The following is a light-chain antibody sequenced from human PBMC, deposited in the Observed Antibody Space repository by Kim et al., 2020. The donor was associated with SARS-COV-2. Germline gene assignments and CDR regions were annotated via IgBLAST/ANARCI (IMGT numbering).Light chain of an antibody. CDR1: SGAVTSGYY. J-gene: IGLJ3*02. CDR3: LLYYGGANWV. Sequence: QAVVTQEPSLTVSPGGTVTLTCASSSGAVTSGYYPNWFQQKPGQAPRALIYNTNNKHSWTPARFSASLLGGRAALTLSGVQPEDEAEYFCLLYYGGANWVFGGGTQLTVL. V-gene: IGLV7-43*01. CDR2: NTN.